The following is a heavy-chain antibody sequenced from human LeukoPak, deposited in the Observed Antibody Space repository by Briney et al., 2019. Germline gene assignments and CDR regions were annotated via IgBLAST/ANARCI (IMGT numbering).Heavy chain of an antibody. D-gene: IGHD2-15*01. CDR2: ISGRGGST. J-gene: IGHJ6*03. CDR1: GFTFSSYE. V-gene: IGHV3-23*01. Sequence: GGSLRLSCAASGFTFSSYEMNWVRKAPGKGREWVSLISGRGGSTYYADSVKGRFTISRDNSKNTLYLQMNSLRAEDTAVYYCAKVVVVKADSYYYYMDVWGKGTTVTISS. CDR3: AKVVVVKADSYYYYMDV.